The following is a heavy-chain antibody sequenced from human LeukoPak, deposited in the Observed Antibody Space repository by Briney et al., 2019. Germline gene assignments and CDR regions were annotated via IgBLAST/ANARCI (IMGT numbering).Heavy chain of an antibody. V-gene: IGHV3-7*01. D-gene: IGHD3-3*01. J-gene: IGHJ4*02. CDR3: ARDFGWSADYDFWSGYYSVLDY. Sequence: GGSLRLSCAASGFTFSSYWMSWVRQAPGKGLEWGANIKQDGSEKYYVDSVKGRFTISRDNAKNSLYLQMNSLRAEDTAVYYCARDFGWSADYDFWSGYYSVLDYWGQGTLVTVSS. CDR1: GFTFSSYW. CDR2: IKQDGSEK.